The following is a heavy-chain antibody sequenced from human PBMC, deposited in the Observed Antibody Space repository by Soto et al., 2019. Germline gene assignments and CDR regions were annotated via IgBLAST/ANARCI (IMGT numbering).Heavy chain of an antibody. CDR3: AGWEPRGGCFDY. CDR1: GGSISSGGYY. V-gene: IGHV4-31*03. D-gene: IGHD1-26*01. J-gene: IGHJ4*02. CDR2: IYYSGST. Sequence: SETLSLTCTVSGGSISSGGYYWSWIRQHPGKGLEWIGYIYYSGSTYYNPSLKSRVTISVDTSKNQFSLKLSSVTAADTAVYYCAGWEPRGGCFDYWGQGTLVTVSS.